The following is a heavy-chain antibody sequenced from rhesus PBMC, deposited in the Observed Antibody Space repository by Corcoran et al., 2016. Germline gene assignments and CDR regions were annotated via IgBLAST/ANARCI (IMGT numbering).Heavy chain of an antibody. CDR1: GGSVSGYW. CDR3: ARGLYSSGWSYFDY. J-gene: IGHJ4*01. D-gene: IGHD6S26*01. Sequence: QVQLQQWGEGLVKPSETLSLTCAVYGGSVSGYWWGWIRQAPGQGLEWIGGFRSGGSTNYNPSLKSRVTISIATSQNQFSLKLSSVTAADTAVYYCARGLYSSGWSYFDYWGQGVLVTVSS. V-gene: IGHV4-160*01. CDR2: FRSGGST.